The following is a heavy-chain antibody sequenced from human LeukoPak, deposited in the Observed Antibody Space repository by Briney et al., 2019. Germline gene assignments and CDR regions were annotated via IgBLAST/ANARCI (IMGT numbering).Heavy chain of an antibody. CDR2: ISRCSSYI. CDR1: GFTFSSYS. CDR3: ARAFVNRYYYDSSGYNDY. J-gene: IGHJ4*02. V-gene: IGHV3-21*01. Sequence: PGGSLRLSCAASGFTFSSYSMNWVRQAPGKGLEWVSSISRCSSYIYYADSVKGRFTISRDNAKNSLYLQMNSLRAEDTAVYYCARAFVNRYYYDSSGYNDYWGQGTLVTVSS. D-gene: IGHD3-22*01.